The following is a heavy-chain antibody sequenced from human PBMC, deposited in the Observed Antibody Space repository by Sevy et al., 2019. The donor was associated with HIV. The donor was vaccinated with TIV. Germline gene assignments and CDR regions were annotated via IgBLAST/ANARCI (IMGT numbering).Heavy chain of an antibody. CDR1: GGSLSGYY. V-gene: IGHV4-34*01. CDR2: VHHSGST. D-gene: IGHD6-13*01. J-gene: IGHJ6*02. Sequence: SETLSLTCSVYGGSLSGYYWSWIRQSPGRGLEWIGEVHHSGSTNYNPSFKSRVTMPVDTSKNQFSLNLSSVTAADAAVDYCARIQQVVNYYNYYGLDVWGQGTTVTVSS. CDR3: ARIQQVVNYYNYYGLDV.